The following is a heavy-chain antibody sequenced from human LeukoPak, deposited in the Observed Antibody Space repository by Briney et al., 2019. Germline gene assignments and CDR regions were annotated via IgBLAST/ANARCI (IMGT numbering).Heavy chain of an antibody. D-gene: IGHD3-10*01. J-gene: IGHJ5*02. V-gene: IGHV4-39*01. CDR2: IYYGGTP. CDR3: AGVRGIISRSWFDP. CDR1: GVSISSSIYH. Sequence: PSETLSLTCTVSGVSISSSIYHWGWLRPPPGKGLEWFGTIYYGGTPYYNPSLKSRVTISVDTSKNQFSLKLSSVTAADTAVYFCAGVRGIISRSWFDPWGHGTLVTVSS.